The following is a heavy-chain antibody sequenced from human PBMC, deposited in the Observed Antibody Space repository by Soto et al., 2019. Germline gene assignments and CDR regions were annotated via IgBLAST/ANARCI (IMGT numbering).Heavy chain of an antibody. D-gene: IGHD2-2*01. J-gene: IGHJ6*02. CDR1: GGTFSSYA. CDR2: IIPIFGTA. V-gene: IGHV1-69*01. CDR3: ARRLYCSSTSCFRRYYYGMAV. Sequence: QVQLVQSGAEVKKPGSSVKVSCKASGGTFSSYAISWVRQAPGQGLEWMGGIIPIFGTANYAQKFQGRVTITADESTSTAYMELSSLRSEDTAVYYCARRLYCSSTSCFRRYYYGMAVWGQGTTVTVSS.